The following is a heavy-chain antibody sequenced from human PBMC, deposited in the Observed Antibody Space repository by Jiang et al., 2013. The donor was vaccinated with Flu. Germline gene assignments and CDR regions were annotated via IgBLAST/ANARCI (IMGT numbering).Heavy chain of an antibody. CDR3: ARVKRFTLLGVLINNDPFDL. CDR2: VVPNFGMT. D-gene: IGHD3-3*01. V-gene: IGHV1-69*01. J-gene: IGHJ3*01. Sequence: SGAEVKKPGSSVRISCKASGGSLSSYPINWVRQAPGQGLEWLGGVVPNFGMTAHAQKFQDRVTVTADESTNTAYLDMESLRSEDTAVYFCARVKRFTLLGVLINNDPFDLWGQGTMITVSS. CDR1: GGSLSSYP.